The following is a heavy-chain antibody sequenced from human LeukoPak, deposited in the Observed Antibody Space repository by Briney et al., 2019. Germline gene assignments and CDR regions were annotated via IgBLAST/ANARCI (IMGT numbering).Heavy chain of an antibody. CDR2: ISSSSSYI. J-gene: IGHJ4*02. Sequence: GGSPRLSCAASGFTFSSYSMNWVRQAPGKGLEWVSSISSSSSYIYYADSVKGRFTISRDNAKNSLYLQMNSPRAEDTAVYYCARVQTWSKKQPADYWGQGTLVTVSS. D-gene: IGHD6-13*01. V-gene: IGHV3-21*01. CDR1: GFTFSSYS. CDR3: ARVQTWSKKQPADY.